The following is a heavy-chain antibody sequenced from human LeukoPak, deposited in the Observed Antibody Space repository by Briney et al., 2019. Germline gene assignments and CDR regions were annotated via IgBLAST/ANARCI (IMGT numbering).Heavy chain of an antibody. J-gene: IGHJ3*02. CDR1: GYSFTSYW. Sequence: GESLKISCKGSGYSFTSYWIGWVRQMPGKGLEWMGIIYPGDSDTRYSPSFQGQVTISADKSISTAYLPWSSLKTSDTAMYYCARHVGSHGRWLQLGAFDIWGQGTMVTVSS. V-gene: IGHV5-51*01. D-gene: IGHD5-24*01. CDR2: IYPGDSDT. CDR3: ARHVGSHGRWLQLGAFDI.